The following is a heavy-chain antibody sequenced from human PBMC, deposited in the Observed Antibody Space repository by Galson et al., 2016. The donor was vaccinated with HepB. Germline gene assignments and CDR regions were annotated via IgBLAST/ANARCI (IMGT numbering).Heavy chain of an antibody. V-gene: IGHV1-18*04. Sequence: SVKVSCTASEYTFTSYNMHWVRQAPGQGLEWMGWISAYKGGTDFAHQFQGRVTVTTDSLTTTAYLELRSLRSDDTAVYYCARVDLYYHDGTYPRSWFDPWGQGTLITVSS. CDR3: ARVDLYYHDGTYPRSWFDP. CDR2: ISAYKGGT. J-gene: IGHJ5*02. CDR1: EYTFTSYN. D-gene: IGHD3-22*01.